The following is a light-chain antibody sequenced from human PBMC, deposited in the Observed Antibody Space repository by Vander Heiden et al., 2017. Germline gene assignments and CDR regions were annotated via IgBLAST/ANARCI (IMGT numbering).Light chain of an antibody. V-gene: IGLV1-40*01. CDR3: QSYGSSLSGVI. CDR2: GDS. Sequence: QSVLTQPPSVSGAPGQRVTISCTGSSSNSGAGYDVHWYQQLPGTAPKLLIYGDSNRPSGVPDRFSGSKSGTSASLAITGLQAEDETDYYCQSYGSSLSGVIFGGGTKLTVL. CDR1: SSNSGAGYD. J-gene: IGLJ2*01.